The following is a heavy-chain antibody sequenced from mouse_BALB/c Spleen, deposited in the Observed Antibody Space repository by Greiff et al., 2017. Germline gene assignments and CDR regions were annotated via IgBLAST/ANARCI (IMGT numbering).Heavy chain of an antibody. Sequence: EVMLVESGGGLVQPGGSRKLSCAASGFTFSSFGMHWVRQAPEKGLEWVAYISSGSSTIYYADTVKGRFTISRDNPKNTLFLQMTSLRSEDTAMYYCARNGLTFDYWGQGTTLTVSS. CDR2: ISSGSSTI. J-gene: IGHJ2*01. V-gene: IGHV5-17*02. CDR3: ARNGLTFDY. D-gene: IGHD3-1*01. CDR1: GFTFSSFG.